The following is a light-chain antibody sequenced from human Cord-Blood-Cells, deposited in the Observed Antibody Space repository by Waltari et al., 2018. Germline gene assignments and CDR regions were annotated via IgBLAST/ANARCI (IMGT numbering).Light chain of an antibody. CDR2: GAS. V-gene: IGKV3-15*01. Sequence: EIVMTQSPATLSVSPGESATLPCRASQLVSSNLALYQQKPGQAPRLLLYGASTSATGIPARFSGSGSGTEFNLTISSLQSEDFEVYLCQQYNNWPPQLTFGGGTKVEIK. CDR1: QLVSSN. CDR3: QQYNNWPPQLT. J-gene: IGKJ4*01.